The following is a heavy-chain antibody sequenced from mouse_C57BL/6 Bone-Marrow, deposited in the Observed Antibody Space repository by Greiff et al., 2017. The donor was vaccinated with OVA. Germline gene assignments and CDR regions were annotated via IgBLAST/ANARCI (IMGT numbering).Heavy chain of an antibody. D-gene: IGHD1-1*01. CDR3: ARYYYGRGYAMDY. CDR2: ISSGSSTI. V-gene: IGHV5-17*01. Sequence: DVKLVESGGGLVKPGGSLKLSCAASGFTFSDYGMHWVRQAPEKGLEWVAYISSGSSTIYYADTVKGRFTISRDNAKNTLFLQMTSLRSEDTAMYYCARYYYGRGYAMDYWGQGTSVTVSS. J-gene: IGHJ4*01. CDR1: GFTFSDYG.